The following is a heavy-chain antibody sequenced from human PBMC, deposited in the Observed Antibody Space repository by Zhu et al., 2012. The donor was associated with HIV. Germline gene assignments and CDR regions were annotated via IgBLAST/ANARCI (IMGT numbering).Heavy chain of an antibody. J-gene: IGHJ3*02. CDR1: GGSISSGDYY. Sequence: QVQLQESGPGLVKPSQTLSLTCTVSGGSISSGDYYWSWVRQSPVRGLEWIGYIYYSGTTYYIPSLKSRVTISVDTSKNQFSLKLTSVTAADTAMYYCARKQWELLSAFDIWSQGTMVTVSS. V-gene: IGHV4-30-4*08. CDR2: IYYSGTT. D-gene: IGHD1-26*01. CDR3: ARKQWELLSAFDI.